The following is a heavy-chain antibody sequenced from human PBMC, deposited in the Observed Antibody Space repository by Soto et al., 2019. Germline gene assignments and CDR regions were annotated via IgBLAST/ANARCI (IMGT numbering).Heavy chain of an antibody. J-gene: IGHJ3*02. D-gene: IGHD1-26*01. CDR1: GFTFSSYD. CDR2: IGTAGYT. V-gene: IGHV3-13*01. CDR3: ARVGYSGSYHAFDM. Sequence: PGGSLRLSCAASGFTFSSYDMHWVRQSTGKGLEWVSAIGTAGYTYYPGSGKGRFTTSRENSKNSLYLQMNSLRAGETAVYYCARVGYSGSYHAFDMWAPGTMVTVSS.